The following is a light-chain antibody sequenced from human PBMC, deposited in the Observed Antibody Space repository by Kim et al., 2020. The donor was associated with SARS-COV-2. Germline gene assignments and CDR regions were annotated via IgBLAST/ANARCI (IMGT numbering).Light chain of an antibody. CDR3: SSYRSASRI. CDR1: SSDVGGYNF. CDR2: DVS. Sequence: PGQSITISCTGTSSDVGGYNFLSWYQQHPGKAPKLIIYDVSKRPSGISNRFSGSKSGNTASLTISGLQAEDEADYYCSSYRSASRIFAAGTQLTVL. J-gene: IGLJ2*01. V-gene: IGLV2-14*03.